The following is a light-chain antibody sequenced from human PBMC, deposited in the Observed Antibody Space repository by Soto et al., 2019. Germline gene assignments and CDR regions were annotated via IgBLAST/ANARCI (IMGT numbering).Light chain of an antibody. V-gene: IGLV1-44*01. J-gene: IGLJ2*01. CDR2: SNN. Sequence: QSVLTQPPSASGTPGQRVTISCSGSSSNIGSNTVNWSQQLPGTAPKLLIYSNNQRPSGVPDRFSGSKSGTSASLAISGLPSEDEADYYCAAWDDSLNGVVFGGGPKLTVL. CDR3: AAWDDSLNGVV. CDR1: SSNIGSNT.